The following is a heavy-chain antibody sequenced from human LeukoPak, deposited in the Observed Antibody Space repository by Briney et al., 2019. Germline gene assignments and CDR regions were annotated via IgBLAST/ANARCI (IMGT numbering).Heavy chain of an antibody. CDR3: ARGGDYYDSSGYYYVPIDY. V-gene: IGHV1-69*13. D-gene: IGHD3-22*01. CDR2: IIPIFGTA. Sequence: WASVKVSCKASGGTFSSYAISWVRRAPGQGLEWMGGIIPIFGTANYAQKFQGRVTITADESTSTAYMELSSLRSEDTAVYYCARGGDYYDSSGYYYVPIDYWGQGTLVTVSS. J-gene: IGHJ4*02. CDR1: GGTFSSYA.